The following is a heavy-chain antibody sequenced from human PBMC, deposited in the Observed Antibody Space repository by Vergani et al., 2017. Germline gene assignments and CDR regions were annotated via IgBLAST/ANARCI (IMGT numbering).Heavy chain of an antibody. Sequence: QVQLQESGPGLVKPSQTLSLTCTVSGGSISSGSYYWSWIRQPAGKGLEWIGRIYTSGSTNYNPSLKSRVPISVDTSTNQFSLKLSSVTAADTAVYYCARDIRGPDYYYEDMDGWGKGTTVTVSS. CDR3: ARDIRGPDYYYEDMDG. D-gene: IGHD1-26*01. J-gene: IGHJ6*03. V-gene: IGHV4-61*02. CDR2: IYTSGST. CDR1: GGSISSGSYY.